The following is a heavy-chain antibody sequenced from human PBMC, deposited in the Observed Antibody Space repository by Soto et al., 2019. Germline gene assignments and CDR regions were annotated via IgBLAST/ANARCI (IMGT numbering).Heavy chain of an antibody. Sequence: QVQLQESGPGLVKPSQTLSLTCTVSGGSISSGGYYWGWIRQHPGKGLEWIGYIYYIGSTYYNPSLNSRVTISVDTSTNQFSLKLSSVTAADTAVYYCAREIDHCSSTSCYYRWFDPWGQGTLVTVSS. V-gene: IGHV4-31*03. CDR1: GGSISSGGYY. D-gene: IGHD2-2*01. J-gene: IGHJ5*02. CDR2: IYYIGST. CDR3: AREIDHCSSTSCYYRWFDP.